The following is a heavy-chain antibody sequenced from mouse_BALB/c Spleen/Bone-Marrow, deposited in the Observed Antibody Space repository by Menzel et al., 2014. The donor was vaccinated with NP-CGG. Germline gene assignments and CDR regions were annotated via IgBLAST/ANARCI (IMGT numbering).Heavy chain of an antibody. CDR2: IYPGNSDT. J-gene: IGHJ4*01. Sequence: VQLKESGTVLARPGASVKMSCEASGYTFTIYWMHWVKQRPGQGLEWIGAIYPGNSDTSYNQKFKGKAKLTAVTSTSTAYMELSSLTNEDSAVYYCTRSMGFYYAMDYWGQGTSVTVPS. CDR1: GYTFTIYW. D-gene: IGHD2-3*01. V-gene: IGHV1-5*01. CDR3: TRSMGFYYAMDY.